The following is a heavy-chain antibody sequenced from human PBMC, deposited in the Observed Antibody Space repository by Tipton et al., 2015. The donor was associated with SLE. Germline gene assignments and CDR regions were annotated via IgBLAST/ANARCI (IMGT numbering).Heavy chain of an antibody. D-gene: IGHD3-3*01. V-gene: IGHV4-34*01. CDR2: INHSGST. Sequence: TLSLTCAVYGGSFSGYYWSWIRQPPGKGLEWIGEINHSGSTNYNPSLKSRVTISVDTSKNQFSLKLSSVTVADTAVYYCARGITIFDYWGQGTLVTVSS. J-gene: IGHJ4*02. CDR3: ARGITIFDY. CDR1: GGSFSGYY.